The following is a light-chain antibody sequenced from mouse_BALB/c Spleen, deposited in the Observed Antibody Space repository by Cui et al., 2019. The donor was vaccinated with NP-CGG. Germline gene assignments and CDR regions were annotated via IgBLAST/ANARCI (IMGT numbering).Light chain of an antibody. Sequence: LVTPESALTTSPGETVTLTCRSSTGAITTSNYANWVQEKPDHLFTGLIGGTNNRAPGVPARFSGSLIGDKAALTITGAQTEDEAIYFCALWYSNHWVFGGGTKLTVL. CDR3: ALWYSNHWV. CDR1: TGAITTSNY. V-gene: IGLV1*01. CDR2: GTN. J-gene: IGLJ1*01.